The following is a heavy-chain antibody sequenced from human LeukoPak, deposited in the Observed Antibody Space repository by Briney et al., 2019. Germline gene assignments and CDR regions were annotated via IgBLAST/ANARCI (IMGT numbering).Heavy chain of an antibody. Sequence: GGSLRLSCAASGFTFSDYSMNWVRQAPGKGLEWVSYISSSSYTVYYADSVKGRFTISRDNSKNTLYLQMNSLRAEDTAVYYCAREEVGYGSGSYLFDYWGQGTLVTVSS. CDR3: AREEVGYGSGSYLFDY. CDR2: ISSSSYTV. D-gene: IGHD3-10*01. V-gene: IGHV3-48*01. J-gene: IGHJ4*02. CDR1: GFTFSDYS.